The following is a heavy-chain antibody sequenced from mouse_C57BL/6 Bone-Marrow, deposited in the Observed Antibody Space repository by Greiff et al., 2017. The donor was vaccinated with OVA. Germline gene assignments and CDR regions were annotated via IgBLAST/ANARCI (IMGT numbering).Heavy chain of an antibody. CDR1: GYTFTSYW. CDR2: INPSNGGT. J-gene: IGHJ1*03. CDR3: ARLWTMVKNYWYVDV. Sequence: VQLQQPGTELVKPGASVKLSCKASGYTFTSYWMHWVKQRPGQGLEWIGNINPSNGGTNYNEKFKSKATLTVDKSSSTAYMQLSSLTSEDSAVYYCARLWTMVKNYWYVDVWGTGTTVTVSS. V-gene: IGHV1-53*01. D-gene: IGHD2-1*01.